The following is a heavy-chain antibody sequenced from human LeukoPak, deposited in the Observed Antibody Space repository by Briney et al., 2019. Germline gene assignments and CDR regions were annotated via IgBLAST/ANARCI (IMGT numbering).Heavy chain of an antibody. CDR1: GFTFSSYA. D-gene: IGHD3-10*01. CDR3: ANCITMVRGVIGQVDY. Sequence: GGSLRLSCAASGFTFSSYAMSWVRQAPGKGLEWVSAISGSGGSTYYADSVKGRFTISRDSSKNTLYLQMNSLRAEDTAVYYCANCITMVRGVIGQVDYWGQGTLVTVSS. CDR2: ISGSGGST. V-gene: IGHV3-23*01. J-gene: IGHJ4*02.